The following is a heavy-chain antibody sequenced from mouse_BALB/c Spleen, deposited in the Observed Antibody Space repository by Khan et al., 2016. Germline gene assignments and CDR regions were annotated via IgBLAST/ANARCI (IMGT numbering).Heavy chain of an antibody. CDR1: GFDFSRYW. Sequence: EVELVESGGGLVQPGGSLRLSCAATGFDFSRYWMSWVRQAPGKGLEWIGEINPDSSTINYTPSLKHKFIISRDNAKNTLYLQMSKVRSEDTALYYCARSGYYWYLAYWGQGTLVTVSA. V-gene: IGHV4-1*02. CDR2: INPDSSTI. CDR3: ARSGYYWYLAY. J-gene: IGHJ3*01. D-gene: IGHD3-1*01.